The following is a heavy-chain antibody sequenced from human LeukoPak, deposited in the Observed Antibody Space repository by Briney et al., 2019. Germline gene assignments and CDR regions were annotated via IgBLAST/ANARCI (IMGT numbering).Heavy chain of an antibody. V-gene: IGHV1-8*01. CDR3: AKALDSTYYDFWSGYYTYYYGMDV. CDR2: MNPNSGNT. Sequence: GASVKVSCKASGYTFTSYDINWVRQATGQGLERMGWMNPNSGNTGYAQKFQGRVTMTRNTSISTAYMELSSLRSEDTGVYYCAKALDSTYYDFWSGYYTYYYGMDVWGQGTTVTVSS. D-gene: IGHD3-3*01. CDR1: GYTFTSYD. J-gene: IGHJ6*02.